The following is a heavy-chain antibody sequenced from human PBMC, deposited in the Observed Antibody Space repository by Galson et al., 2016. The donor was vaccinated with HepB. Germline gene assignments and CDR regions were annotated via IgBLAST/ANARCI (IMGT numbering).Heavy chain of an antibody. CDR2: ISGRDGST. CDR1: GFTFSNYA. J-gene: IGHJ4*02. Sequence: SCAAPGFTFSNYAMSWVRQAPGKGLEWVSAISGRDGSTNYADSVKGRFTISKDNSKNTLYLQMNSLRAEDTAVYFCAKDMAYYYGLGSGPYFDYWGQGTLVTVSS. V-gene: IGHV3-23*01. CDR3: AKDMAYYYGLGSGPYFDY. D-gene: IGHD3-10*01.